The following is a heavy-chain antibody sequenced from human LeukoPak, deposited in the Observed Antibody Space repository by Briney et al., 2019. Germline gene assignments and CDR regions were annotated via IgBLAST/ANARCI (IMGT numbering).Heavy chain of an antibody. CDR3: ARGFGGSSTSYAYPFGY. Sequence: SQTLSLTCTVSGGSISSGGYYWSWIRQHPGKGLEWIGYIYYSGSTYYNPSLKSRITISVDTSKNQFPLKLSSVTAADTAVYYCARGFGGSSTSYAYPFGYWGQGTLVTVSS. V-gene: IGHV4-31*03. J-gene: IGHJ4*02. D-gene: IGHD2-2*01. CDR1: GGSISSGGYY. CDR2: IYYSGST.